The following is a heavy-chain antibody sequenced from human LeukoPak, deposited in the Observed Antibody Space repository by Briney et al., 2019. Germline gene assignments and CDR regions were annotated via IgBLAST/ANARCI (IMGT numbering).Heavy chain of an antibody. D-gene: IGHD3-9*01. J-gene: IGHJ3*02. V-gene: IGHV3-9*01. CDR1: GFTFDDYA. Sequence: GRSLRLSCAASGFTFDDYAMHWVRQAPGKGLEWVSGISWNSGSIGYADPVKGRFTISRDNAKNSLYLQMNSLRAEDTALYYCAKAYYDILTGYHDAFDIWGQGTMVTVSS. CDR3: AKAYYDILTGYHDAFDI. CDR2: ISWNSGSI.